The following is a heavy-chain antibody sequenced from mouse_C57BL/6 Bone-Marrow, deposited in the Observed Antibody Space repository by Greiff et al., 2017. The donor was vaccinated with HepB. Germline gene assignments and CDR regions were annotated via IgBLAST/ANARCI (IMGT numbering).Heavy chain of an antibody. CDR3: ASPRWLLPFAY. V-gene: IGHV5-6*01. D-gene: IGHD2-3*01. CDR2: ISSCGSYT. CDR1: GFTFSSYG. J-gene: IGHJ3*01. Sequence: EVQRVESGGDLVKPGGSLKLSCAASGFTFSSYGMSWVRQTPDKRLEWVATISSCGSYTYYPDSVKGRFTISRDNAKNTLYLQMSSLKSEDTAMYYCASPRWLLPFAYWGQGTLVTVSA.